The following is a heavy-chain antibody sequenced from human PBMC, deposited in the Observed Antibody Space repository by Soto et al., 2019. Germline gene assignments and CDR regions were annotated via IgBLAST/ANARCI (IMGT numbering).Heavy chain of an antibody. CDR1: GYTLTELS. V-gene: IGHV1-24*01. D-gene: IGHD6-13*01. J-gene: IGHJ6*02. CDR2: FDPEDGET. Sequence: ASVKVSCKVSGYTLTELSMHWVRQAPGKGLEWMGGFDPEDGETIYARKFQGRVTMTEDTSTDTAYMELSSLRSEDTAVYYCATVYILIAAADDYGMDVWGQGTTVTVSS. CDR3: ATVYILIAAADDYGMDV.